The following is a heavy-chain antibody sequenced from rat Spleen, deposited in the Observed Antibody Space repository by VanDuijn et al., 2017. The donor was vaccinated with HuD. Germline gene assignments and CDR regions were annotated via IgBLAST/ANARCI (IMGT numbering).Heavy chain of an antibody. D-gene: IGHD1-9*01. J-gene: IGHJ2*01. V-gene: IGHV5-25*01. CDR3: VRHGYTRYYFDY. CDR2: ISTGGGST. Sequence: EVQLVESGGDLVQPGRSLKLSCAASGFTFSNYYMAWVRQAPTKGLEWVAYISTGGGSTYYRDSVKGRFTISRDNAKSTLYLQMDSLRSEDTATYYCVRHGYTRYYFDYWGQGVMVTVSS. CDR1: GFTFSNYY.